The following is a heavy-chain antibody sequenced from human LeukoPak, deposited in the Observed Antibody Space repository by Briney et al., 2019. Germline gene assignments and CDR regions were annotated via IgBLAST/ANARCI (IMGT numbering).Heavy chain of an antibody. J-gene: IGHJ4*02. Sequence: GASVKVSCKASGYMFTSYGISWVRQAPGQGLEWMGWISAYNGNTNYAQKLQGRVTMTTDTSTSTAYMELRSLRSDDTAVYYCARDTDYDILTGYYLAMVGHDYWGQGTLVTVSS. CDR1: GYMFTSYG. D-gene: IGHD3-9*01. CDR3: ARDTDYDILTGYYLAMVGHDY. V-gene: IGHV1-18*01. CDR2: ISAYNGNT.